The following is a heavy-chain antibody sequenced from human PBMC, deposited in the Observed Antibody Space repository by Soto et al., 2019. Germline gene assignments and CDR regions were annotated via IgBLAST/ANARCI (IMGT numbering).Heavy chain of an antibody. V-gene: IGHV2-5*02. CDR2: IYWDDDK. CDR1: GFSLTTSGVG. CDR3: AHRVLRTVFGLVTTTAIYFYF. Sequence: QITLNESGPTVVRPTETLTLTCRFSGFSLTTSGVGVGWIRQSPGKAPEWLALIYWDDDKRYSASLKSRLTITKDTSKNQVVLTLADLDPTDTATYSGAHRVLRTVFGLVTTTAIYFYFWGQGTPVAVSS. J-gene: IGHJ4*02. D-gene: IGHD3-3*01.